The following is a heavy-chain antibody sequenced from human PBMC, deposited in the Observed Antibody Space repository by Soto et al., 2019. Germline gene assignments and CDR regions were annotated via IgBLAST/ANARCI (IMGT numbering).Heavy chain of an antibody. J-gene: IGHJ4*02. D-gene: IGHD2-2*01. CDR2: ISANGQGI. CDR3: AKDRDYPRDQFHY. CDR1: GFTFTYYA. Sequence: PGGSLRLSCTASGFTFTYYAFGWVRQAPGKGLEWVSAISANGQGIYYADSVRGRFTISRDNSKNTVFLHVDSLRAEDTAVYYCAKDRDYPRDQFHYWGQGALVTVSS. V-gene: IGHV3-23*01.